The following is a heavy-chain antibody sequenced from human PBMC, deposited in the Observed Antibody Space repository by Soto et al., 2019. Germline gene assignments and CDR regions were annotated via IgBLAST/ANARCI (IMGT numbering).Heavy chain of an antibody. Sequence: GGSLRLSCAASGFTFSSYGMHWVRQAPGKGLEWVAVISYDGSNKYYADSVKGRFTISRDNSKNTLYLQMNSLRAEDTAVYYCAKSRWRQYYFDYWGQGTLVTVSS. D-gene: IGHD2-15*01. CDR1: GFTFSSYG. CDR3: AKSRWRQYYFDY. CDR2: ISYDGSNK. V-gene: IGHV3-30*18. J-gene: IGHJ4*02.